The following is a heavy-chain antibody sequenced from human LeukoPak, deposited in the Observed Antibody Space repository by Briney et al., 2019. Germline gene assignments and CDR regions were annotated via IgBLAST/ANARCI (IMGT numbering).Heavy chain of an antibody. CDR2: IKQDGSEK. J-gene: IGHJ4*02. CDR1: GFTFSSYW. D-gene: IGHD3-22*01. CDR3: ARATLAWYYYDSSGCPYFDY. V-gene: IGHV3-7*01. Sequence: GGSLRLSCAASGFTFSSYWMSWVRQAPGKGLEWVANIKQDGSEKYYVDSVKGRFTISRDNAKNSLYLQMNSLRAEDPAVYYCARATLAWYYYDSSGCPYFDYWGQGTLVTVSS.